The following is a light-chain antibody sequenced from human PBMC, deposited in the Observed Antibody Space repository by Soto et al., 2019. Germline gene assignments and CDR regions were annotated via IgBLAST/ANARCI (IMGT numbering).Light chain of an antibody. CDR1: QSISSY. V-gene: IGKV1-39*01. J-gene: IGKJ1*01. CDR3: QQSYSTPPT. Sequence: DIQMTQSPSSLSASVGDRVTITCRASQSISSYLNWYQQKPGKAPKLLIYAASSLQSGVPSRFSGSGSGTDFTLTISSLQPEDFATYYCQQSYSTPPTFGQWTKVDTK. CDR2: AAS.